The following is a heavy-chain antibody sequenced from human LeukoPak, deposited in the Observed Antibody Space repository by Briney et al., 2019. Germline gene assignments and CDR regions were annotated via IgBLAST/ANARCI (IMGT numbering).Heavy chain of an antibody. D-gene: IGHD4-17*01. V-gene: IGHV1-3*03. CDR2: INGGNGNT. Sequence: ASVKVSCKASGYTFINYGMHWVRQAPGQGLEWMGWINGGNGNTRYSQEFQGRVTITRDTSASTAYMELRSLRSEDTAVYYCARVGVTVTTGGYLGYWGQGTLVTVSS. J-gene: IGHJ4*02. CDR3: ARVGVTVTTGGYLGY. CDR1: GYTFINYG.